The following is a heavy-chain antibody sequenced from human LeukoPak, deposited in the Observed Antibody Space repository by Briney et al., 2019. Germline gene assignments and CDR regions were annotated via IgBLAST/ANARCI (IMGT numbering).Heavy chain of an antibody. D-gene: IGHD2-15*01. J-gene: IGHJ5*02. CDR3: ARGSGGSKAFDP. CDR2: INHSGST. CDR1: GGSFSGYY. V-gene: IGHV4-34*01. Sequence: SETLSLTCAVYGGSFSGYYWSWIRQPPGMGLERIGEINHSGSTNYKPSLRSRVTISVDTSKNQFSLKLSSVTAADTAVYYCARGSGGSKAFDPWGQGTLVTVSS.